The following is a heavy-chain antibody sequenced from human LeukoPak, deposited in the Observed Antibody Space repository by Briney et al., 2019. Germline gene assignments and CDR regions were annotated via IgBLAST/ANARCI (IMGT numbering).Heavy chain of an antibody. CDR3: ARRGIAAAGYNWFDP. Sequence: SETLSLTCTVSGGSISSGSYYWGWIRQPPGKGLEWIGSIYYSGSTYYNPSLKSRVTISVDTSKDQFSLKLSSVTAADTAVYYCARRGIAAAGYNWFDPWGQGTLVTVSS. CDR2: IYYSGST. D-gene: IGHD6-13*01. V-gene: IGHV4-39*01. J-gene: IGHJ5*02. CDR1: GGSISSGSYY.